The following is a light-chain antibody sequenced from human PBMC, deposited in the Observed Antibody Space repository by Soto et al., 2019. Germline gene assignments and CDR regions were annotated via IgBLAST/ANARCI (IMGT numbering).Light chain of an antibody. CDR3: SSYAGSNNFVV. CDR1: SSDVGGYNY. Sequence: QSVLTQPPSASGSPGQSVTISCTGTSSDVGGYNYVSWYQQHPGKAPKLMIYEVSERPSGVPDRFSGSKSGNTASLTVSGLQAEDEADDYCSSYAGSNNFVVFGGGTKLTVL. CDR2: EVS. J-gene: IGLJ2*01. V-gene: IGLV2-8*01.